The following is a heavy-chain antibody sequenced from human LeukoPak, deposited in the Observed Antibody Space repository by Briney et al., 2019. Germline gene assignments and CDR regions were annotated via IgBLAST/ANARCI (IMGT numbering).Heavy chain of an antibody. CDR3: ARGAYGDYDS. D-gene: IGHD4-17*01. CDR2: ISAVADST. J-gene: IGHJ5*01. Sequence: GGSLSLFHAASTFTFRSYDTSWAHQAARQRPEWVSAISAVADSTYYADSVQGRFTISRDNSKNTLFLQMSGLRAEDTAVYFCARGAYGDYDSWGQGTLVTVYS. V-gene: IGHV3-23*01. CDR1: TFTFRSYD.